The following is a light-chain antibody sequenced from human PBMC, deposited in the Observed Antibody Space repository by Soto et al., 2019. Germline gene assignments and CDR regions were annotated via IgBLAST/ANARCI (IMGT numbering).Light chain of an antibody. CDR3: QHYVTSLKT. CDR1: RMCSCY. CDR2: VPY. J-gene: IGKJ1*01. V-gene: IGKV3-20*01. Sequence: EIVLTHSPGTLSLSSVEIAILSCSSSRMCSCYLAWYQQKPGQAPRLLIFVPYIRVTGIPDRLIGRGSGTDFTLTISRLEPQDLEVYYCQHYVTSLKTFGQGNKVDTK.